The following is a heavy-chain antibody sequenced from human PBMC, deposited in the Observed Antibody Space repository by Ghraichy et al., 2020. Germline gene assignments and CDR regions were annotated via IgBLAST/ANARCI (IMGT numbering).Heavy chain of an antibody. D-gene: IGHD3-16*02. CDR2: ISGSGGSI. CDR1: GFTFSAHA. CDR3: ARDRVLIRLGGVFASDDAVDV. J-gene: IGHJ3*01. V-gene: IGHV3-23*01. Sequence: GGSLRLSCAASGFTFSAHAMSWVRQAPGRGLEWVSAISGSGGSIYYADSVKGRFTISRDNDRDTLYLQMDSLTAEDTAVYFCARDRVLIRLGGVFASDDAVDVWGPETLVSVSS.